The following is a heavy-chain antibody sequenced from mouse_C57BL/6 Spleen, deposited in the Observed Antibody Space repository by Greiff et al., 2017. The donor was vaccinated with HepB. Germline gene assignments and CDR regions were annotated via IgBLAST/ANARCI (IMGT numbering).Heavy chain of an antibody. CDR2: INPNNGGT. Sequence: EVQLQESGPELVKPGASVKMSCKASGYTFTDYNMHWVKQSHGKSLEWIGYINPNNGGTSYNQKFKGKATLTVNKSSSTAYMELRSLTSEDSAVYYCARSPRLDWYFDVWGTGTTVTVSS. V-gene: IGHV1-22*01. CDR3: ARSPRLDWYFDV. CDR1: GYTFTDYN. J-gene: IGHJ1*03. D-gene: IGHD1-2*01.